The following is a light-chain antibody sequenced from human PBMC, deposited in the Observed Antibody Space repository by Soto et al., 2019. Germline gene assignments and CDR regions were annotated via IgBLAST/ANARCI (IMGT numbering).Light chain of an antibody. Sequence: DIQMTQSPSSLSASVGDRVTITCRASQGISNYLAWYQQKPGKVPKLLIYATSTLQKGVPSRFSGSGSGTDFTLTISSLQTEDFATYYCQKYNSAPPTCGQGTKVEIQ. V-gene: IGKV1-27*01. CDR2: ATS. CDR3: QKYNSAPPT. CDR1: QGISNY. J-gene: IGKJ1*01.